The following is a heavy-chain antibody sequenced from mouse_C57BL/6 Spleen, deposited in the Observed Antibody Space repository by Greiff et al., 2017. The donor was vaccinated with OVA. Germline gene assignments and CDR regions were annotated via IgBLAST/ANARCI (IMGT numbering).Heavy chain of an antibody. V-gene: IGHV14-3*01. Sequence: EVKLLESVAELVRPGASVKLSCTASGFNIKNTYMHWVKQRPEQGLEWIGRIDPANGNTKYAPKFQGKATITADTSSNTAYLQLSSLTSEDTAIYYCARDYGSTYWYFDVWGTGTTVTVSS. J-gene: IGHJ1*03. CDR3: ARDYGSTYWYFDV. CDR2: IDPANGNT. CDR1: GFNIKNTY. D-gene: IGHD1-1*01.